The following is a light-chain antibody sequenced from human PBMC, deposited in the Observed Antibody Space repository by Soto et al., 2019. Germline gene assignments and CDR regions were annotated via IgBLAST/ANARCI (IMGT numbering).Light chain of an antibody. J-gene: IGLJ3*02. CDR3: QSYASSLSGSV. Sequence: QSVLTQPPSVSGAPGQRVTISCTGSSSNIGAGYDVHWYQQLPGTAPKLLIYGNSHRPSGVPDRFSGSKSGTSASLAITGLQAEDEADYYCQSYASSLSGSVFGGGTKLTVL. CDR1: SSNIGAGYD. CDR2: GNS. V-gene: IGLV1-40*01.